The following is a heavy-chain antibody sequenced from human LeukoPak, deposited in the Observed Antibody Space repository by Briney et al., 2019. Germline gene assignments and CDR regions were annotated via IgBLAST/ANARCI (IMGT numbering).Heavy chain of an antibody. Sequence: GGSLRLSCAASGFTFSSYSMNWVRQAPGKELEWVSSISSSSSYIYYADSLKGRFTISRDNAKNSLYLHMNSQRAEDTAVYYCAREGGSYYMLYYFDYWGQGTLVTVSS. D-gene: IGHD1-26*01. V-gene: IGHV3-21*01. CDR1: GFTFSSYS. CDR2: ISSSSSYI. J-gene: IGHJ4*02. CDR3: AREGGSYYMLYYFDY.